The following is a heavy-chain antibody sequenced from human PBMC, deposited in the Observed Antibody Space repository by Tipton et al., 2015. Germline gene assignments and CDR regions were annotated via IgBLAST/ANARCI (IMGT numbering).Heavy chain of an antibody. CDR2: FDPEDGET. CDR1: GYTLTELS. J-gene: IGHJ4*02. Sequence: QSGPEVKKPGASVKVSCKVSGYTLTELSMYWVRQAPGKGLEWMGGFDPEDGETIYAQKFQGRATVTEDTSADTAYMELSSLRSEDTAVYYCATDHLLGRGSQSDYWGQGTLVTVSS. V-gene: IGHV1-24*01. D-gene: IGHD1-26*01. CDR3: ATDHLLGRGSQSDY.